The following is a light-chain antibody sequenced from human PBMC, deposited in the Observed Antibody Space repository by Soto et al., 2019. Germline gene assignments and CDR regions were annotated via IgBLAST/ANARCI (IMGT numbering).Light chain of an antibody. CDR3: QSYGSNTVV. CDR2: EDN. Sequence: NFMLTQPHSVSESPGKTVIISCTRSSGAIASNSVQWYQQRPGSAPSTVIYEDNQRPSGVPDRFSGSTDGSSNSASLTISGLQTEDEADYYCQSYGSNTVVFGGGTKLTVL. V-gene: IGLV6-57*04. J-gene: IGLJ2*01. CDR1: SGAIASNS.